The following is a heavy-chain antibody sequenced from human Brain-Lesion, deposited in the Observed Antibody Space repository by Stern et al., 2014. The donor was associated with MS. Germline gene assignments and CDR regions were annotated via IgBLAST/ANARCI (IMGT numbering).Heavy chain of an antibody. CDR1: GNTFTNRY. Sequence: VQLEESGAEVKKTGSSVKVSCQASGNTFTNRYLHWVRQAPGQALEWMGLITPFTGNTNYAQNFQDRVTITMDRSMSTAYMDLSSLRSDDTAIYFCAEGGSYGFVHWGQGTLVTVSS. CDR3: AEGGSYGFVH. V-gene: IGHV1-45*02. J-gene: IGHJ4*02. D-gene: IGHD4-17*01. CDR2: ITPFTGNT.